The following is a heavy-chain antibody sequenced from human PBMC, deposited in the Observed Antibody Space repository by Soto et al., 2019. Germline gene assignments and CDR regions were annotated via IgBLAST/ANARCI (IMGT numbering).Heavy chain of an antibody. J-gene: IGHJ6*03. CDR1: GYTFTSYG. D-gene: IGHD2-15*01. CDR2: ISAYNGST. CDR3: ARDSWVVVAATHYCYYMDV. Sequence: ASVKVSCKASGYTFTSYGISWVRQAPGQGLEWMGWISAYNGSTNYAQKLQGRVTMTTDTSASTAYMELSSLRSEDTAVYYCARDSWVVVAATHYCYYMDVWGKGTTVTVSS. V-gene: IGHV1-18*01.